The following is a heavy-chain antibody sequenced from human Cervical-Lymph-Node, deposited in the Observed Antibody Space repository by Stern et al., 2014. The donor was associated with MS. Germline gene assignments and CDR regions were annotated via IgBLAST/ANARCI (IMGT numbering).Heavy chain of an antibody. CDR3: ARGHDTTGYYFTY. J-gene: IGHJ4*02. Sequence: QLQLQESGSGLVKPSQTLSLTCAVSGGSVDSGGYSWSWIRQPPGKGLEWIGYIFHGGITYYTPSLKSRVTISLDRSKNQFSRRLSSVTAADTAVYYCARGHDTTGYYFTYWGQGTLVTVSS. D-gene: IGHD3-22*01. V-gene: IGHV4-30-2*01. CDR2: IFHGGIT. CDR1: GGSVDSGGYS.